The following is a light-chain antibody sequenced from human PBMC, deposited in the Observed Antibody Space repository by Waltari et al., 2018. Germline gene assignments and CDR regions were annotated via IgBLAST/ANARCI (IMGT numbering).Light chain of an antibody. CDR1: QSVSGSY. Sequence: EIVLTQSPGTLSLSPGEGATLSCRASQSVSGSYLAWYQQKPGQAPRLLIYGASRRATGIPDRFSGSGSGTDFSLSISRLEPEDFALYYCQQYGSSPRTFGRGTKVEIK. CDR3: QQYGSSPRT. J-gene: IGKJ1*01. CDR2: GAS. V-gene: IGKV3-20*01.